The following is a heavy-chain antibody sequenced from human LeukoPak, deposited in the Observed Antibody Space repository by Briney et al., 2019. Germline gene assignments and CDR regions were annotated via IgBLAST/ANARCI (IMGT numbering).Heavy chain of an antibody. V-gene: IGHV1-2*02. CDR3: ARVGGYCTTTSCSYGMDV. Sequence: ASVKVSCKASGYTLTYYYIHWVRQAPGQGLEWMGWLNPNSGGTNYAQKFQGRVTMTRDTSISTAYVELSSLTSDDTAVYYCARVGGYCTTTSCSYGMDVWGQGTTVTVSS. CDR2: LNPNSGGT. D-gene: IGHD2-2*01. J-gene: IGHJ6*02. CDR1: GYTLTYYY.